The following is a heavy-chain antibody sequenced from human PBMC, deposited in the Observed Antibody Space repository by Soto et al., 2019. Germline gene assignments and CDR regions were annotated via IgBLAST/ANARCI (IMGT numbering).Heavy chain of an antibody. V-gene: IGHV1-18*01. Sequence: ASVKVSCKASGYTFTSYGISWVRQAPGQGLEWMGWISAYNGNTNYAQRLQGRVTMTTDTSTSTAYMELRSLRSDDTAVYYCARDPGGSTKGRWFDPWGQGTLVTVSS. CDR1: GYTFTSYG. CDR2: ISAYNGNT. D-gene: IGHD3-16*01. J-gene: IGHJ5*02. CDR3: ARDPGGSTKGRWFDP.